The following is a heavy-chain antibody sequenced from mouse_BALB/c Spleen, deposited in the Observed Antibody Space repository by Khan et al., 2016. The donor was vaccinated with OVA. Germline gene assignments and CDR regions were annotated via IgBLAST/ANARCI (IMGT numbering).Heavy chain of an antibody. CDR2: INPDNDGI. D-gene: IGHD4-1*01. V-gene: IGHV1S136*01. CDR3: ATGASVWDFAFAY. Sequence: VQLKQSGPDLVKPGASVKMSCKASGYTFTNYVIHWVKQTPGQGLEWIGYINPDNDGIRFNEKVKGKATLTSDKASSTAYLELSSLTSEDAAGYYCATGASVWDFAFAYWGQGTLVTVSA. CDR1: GYTFTNYV. J-gene: IGHJ3*01.